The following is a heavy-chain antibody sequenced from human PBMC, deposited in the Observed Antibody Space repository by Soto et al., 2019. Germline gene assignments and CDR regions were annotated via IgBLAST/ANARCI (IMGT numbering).Heavy chain of an antibody. CDR3: ATPGERSIAAPFDY. J-gene: IGHJ4*02. V-gene: IGHV3-33*01. CDR2: IWYDGSNK. CDR1: GFTFSSYG. D-gene: IGHD6-6*01. Sequence: QVQLVESGGGVVQPGRSLRLSCAASGFTFSSYGMHWVRQAPGKGLEWVAVIWYDGSNKYYADSVKGRFTISRDNSKNTLYLQMNSLRAEDTAVYYCATPGERSIAAPFDYWGQGTLVTVSS.